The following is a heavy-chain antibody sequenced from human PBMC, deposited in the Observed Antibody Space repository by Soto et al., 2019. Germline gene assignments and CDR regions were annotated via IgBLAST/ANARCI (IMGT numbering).Heavy chain of an antibody. V-gene: IGHV4-31*03. CDR2: IYYSGST. J-gene: IGHJ6*02. CDR1: GGSISSGGYY. D-gene: IGHD6-13*01. Sequence: SETLSLTCTVSGGSISSGGYYWSWIRQHPGKGLEWIGYIYYSGSTYYNPSLKIRVTISVDTSKNQFSLKLSSVTAADTAVYYCARDIRWRGSSKTKADYGMDVWGQGTTVTVSS. CDR3: ARDIRWRGSSKTKADYGMDV.